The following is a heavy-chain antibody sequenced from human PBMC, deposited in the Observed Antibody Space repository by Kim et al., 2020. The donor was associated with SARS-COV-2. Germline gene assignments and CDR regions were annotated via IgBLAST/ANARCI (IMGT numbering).Heavy chain of an antibody. Sequence: GGSLRLSCAASGFTVSSNYMSWVRQAPGKGLEWVSVIYSGGSTYYADSVKGRFTISRDNSKNTLYLQMNSLRAEDTAVYYCARTGVGVADFDYWGQGTLVTVSS. CDR2: IYSGGST. J-gene: IGHJ4*02. CDR3: ARTGVGVADFDY. D-gene: IGHD1-26*01. CDR1: GFTVSSNY. V-gene: IGHV3-53*01.